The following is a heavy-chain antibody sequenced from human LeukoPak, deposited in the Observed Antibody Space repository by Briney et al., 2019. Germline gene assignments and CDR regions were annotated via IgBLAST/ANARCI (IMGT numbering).Heavy chain of an antibody. V-gene: IGHV3-23*01. CDR3: AKIVVVPAAIRDDY. CDR1: GFTFSSHA. Sequence: GGSLRLSCAASGFTFSSHAMSWVRQVPGKGLEWVSGISGSGGSTYYADSVKGWFTISRDNSKNTLYLQMHSLRAEDTAVYYCAKIVVVPAAIRDDYWGQGTLVTVSS. CDR2: ISGSGGST. D-gene: IGHD2-2*02. J-gene: IGHJ4*02.